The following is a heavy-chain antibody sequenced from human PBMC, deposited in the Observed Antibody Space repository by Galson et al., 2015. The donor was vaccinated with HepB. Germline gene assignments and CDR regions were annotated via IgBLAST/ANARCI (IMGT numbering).Heavy chain of an antibody. J-gene: IGHJ4*02. CDR1: GGTFSSYT. CDR2: IIPILDIT. Sequence: SVKVSCKASGGTFSSYTISXVRQAPGQGLEWMGRIIPILDITNYAQKFQGRVTITADKSTSTAYMELNSLRSDDTAVYYCARAVDATMGMEYYFDSWGQGSLVTVSS. D-gene: IGHD5-18*01. CDR3: ARAVDATMGMEYYFDS. V-gene: IGHV1-69*02.